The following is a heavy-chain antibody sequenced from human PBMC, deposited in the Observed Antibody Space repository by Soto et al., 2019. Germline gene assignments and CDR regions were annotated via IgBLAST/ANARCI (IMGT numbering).Heavy chain of an antibody. CDR3: ARQRRQAPEGSYYGMDV. CDR1: GYSFTSYW. CDR2: IYPGDSDT. V-gene: IGHV5-51*01. Sequence: GESLKISCKGSGYSFTSYWIGWVRQMPGKGLEWMGIIYPGDSDTRYSPSFQGQVTISADKSISTAYLQWSSLKASDTAMYYCARQRRQAPEGSYYGMDVWGQGTTVTVSS. J-gene: IGHJ6*02.